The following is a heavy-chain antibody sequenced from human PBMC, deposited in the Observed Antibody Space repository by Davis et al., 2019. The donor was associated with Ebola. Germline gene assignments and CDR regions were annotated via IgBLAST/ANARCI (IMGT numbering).Heavy chain of an antibody. V-gene: IGHV3-48*03. CDR3: VPGTWI. CDR2: ISDSGSTT. D-gene: IGHD5-18*01. Sequence: GGSLRLSCAASGFTFNTYEMNRVRQAPGKGLEWISYISDSGSTTYYTDSVKGRFTISRDNAKNSLYLQMNTLRVEDTAIYYCVPGTWIRGQGTLVTVSS. CDR1: GFTFNTYE. J-gene: IGHJ4*02.